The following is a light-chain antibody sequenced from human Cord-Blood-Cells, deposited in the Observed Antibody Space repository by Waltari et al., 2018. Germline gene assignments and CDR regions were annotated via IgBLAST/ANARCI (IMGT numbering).Light chain of an antibody. V-gene: IGKV1-39*01. CDR3: EQSYSTPWT. CDR2: AAS. CDR1: HCISSY. J-gene: IGKJ1*01. Sequence: DIKMTQSPSSLSVSVGDRVTITCPTSHCISSYLNWYQQKPGTAPKLLIYAASSLQSGVPSRFSGSGSGTDFTLTISSLQPEDFATYYCEQSYSTPWTFGQGTKVEIK.